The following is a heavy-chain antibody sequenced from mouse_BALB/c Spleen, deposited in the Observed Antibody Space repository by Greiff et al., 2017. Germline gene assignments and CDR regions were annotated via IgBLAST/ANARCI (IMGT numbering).Heavy chain of an antibody. J-gene: IGHJ4*01. V-gene: IGHV1S81*02. D-gene: IGHD2-10*01. Sequence: VQLQQPGAELVKPGASVKLSCKASGYTFTSYWMHWVKQRPGQGLEWIGEINPSNGRTNYNEKFKSKATLTVDKSSSTAYMQLSSLTSEDSAVYYCARTYYGNYIYAMDYWGQGTSVTVSS. CDR2: INPSNGRT. CDR3: ARTYYGNYIYAMDY. CDR1: GYTFTSYW.